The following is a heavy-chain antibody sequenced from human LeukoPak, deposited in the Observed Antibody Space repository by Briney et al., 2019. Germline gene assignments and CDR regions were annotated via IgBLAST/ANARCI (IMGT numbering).Heavy chain of an antibody. V-gene: IGHV3-74*01. Sequence: GGSLGLSCAASGFTFSSYWMHWVRQAPGKGLVWVSRVNNDGSTTSYADSVRGRFTISRDNTKNTLYLQMNSLRAEDTAVYFCLAAAGTIGWGQGTLVTVSS. CDR2: VNNDGSTT. CDR1: GFTFSSYW. CDR3: LAAAGTIG. D-gene: IGHD6-13*01. J-gene: IGHJ4*02.